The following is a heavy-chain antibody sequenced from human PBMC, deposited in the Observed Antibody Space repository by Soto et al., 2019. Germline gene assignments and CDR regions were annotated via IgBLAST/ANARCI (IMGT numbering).Heavy chain of an antibody. CDR1: GGTFSTSA. Sequence: QVQLEQSGAEVKKPGSSVRVSCKASGGTFSTSAISWVRQAPGQGLEWMGGIIPIFRRPDYAQKFQGRVTVTADESTSSDYMELSGLRSDDTAVYYCARDKDRPQLGGNYYFILDVWGQGTTITVSS. CDR3: ARDKDRPQLGGNYYFILDV. CDR2: IIPIFRRP. J-gene: IGHJ6*02. D-gene: IGHD3-3*02. V-gene: IGHV1-69*12.